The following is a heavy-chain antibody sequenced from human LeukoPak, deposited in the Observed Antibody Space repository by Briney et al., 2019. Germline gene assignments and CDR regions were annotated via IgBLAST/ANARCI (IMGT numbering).Heavy chain of an antibody. CDR1: GGTFSSYA. CDR2: IIPIFGTA. Sequence: SVKVCCKASGGTFSSYAISWVRQAPGQGLEWMGGIIPIFGTAKYAQKFQGRVTITADESTSTAYMELSSLRSEDTAVDYCARYFPNEWFDPWGQGTLVTVSS. V-gene: IGHV1-69*13. J-gene: IGHJ5*02. D-gene: IGHD2/OR15-2a*01. CDR3: ARYFPNEWFDP.